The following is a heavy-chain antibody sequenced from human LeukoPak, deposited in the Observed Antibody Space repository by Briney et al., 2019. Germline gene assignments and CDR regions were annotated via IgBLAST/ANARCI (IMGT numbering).Heavy chain of an antibody. CDR2: IIPIFGTA. D-gene: IGHD3-10*01. V-gene: IGHV1-69*13. J-gene: IGHJ5*02. CDR1: GYTFTGYY. Sequence: ASVKVSCKASGYTFTGYYMHWVRQAPGQGLEWMGGIIPIFGTANYAQKFQGRVTITADESTSTAYMELSSLRSEDTAVYYCARGMYYYGSGSLYDWFDPWGQGTLVTVSS. CDR3: ARGMYYYGSGSLYDWFDP.